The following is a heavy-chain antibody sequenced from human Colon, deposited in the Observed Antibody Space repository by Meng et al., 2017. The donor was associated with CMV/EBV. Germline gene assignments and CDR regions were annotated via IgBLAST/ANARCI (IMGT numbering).Heavy chain of an antibody. V-gene: IGHV3-21*04. D-gene: IGHD1-26*01. J-gene: IGHJ4*02. Sequence: GESLKISCAASGFTFSPYSMNWVRQAPGKGLEWVATIRSGSRDISYADSVEGRFTISRDNAKNSLYLQMNSLRAEDTAVYYCARSYSFDYWGQGTLVTVSS. CDR3: ARSYSFDY. CDR1: GFTFSPYS. CDR2: IRSGSRDI.